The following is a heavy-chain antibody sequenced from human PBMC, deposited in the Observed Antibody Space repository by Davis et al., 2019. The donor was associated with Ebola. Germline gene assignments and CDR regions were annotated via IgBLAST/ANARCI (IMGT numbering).Heavy chain of an antibody. CDR2: INPSGGST. D-gene: IGHD3-10*01. V-gene: IGHV1-46*01. CDR1: GYTFTSYG. CDR3: ATLWFGELLRMGDAFDI. Sequence: ASVKVSCKASGYTFTSYGISWVRQAPGQGLEWMGIINPSGGSTSYAQKFQGRVTMTRDTSISTAYMELSRLRSDDTAVYYCATLWFGELLRMGDAFDIWGQGTMVTVSS. J-gene: IGHJ3*02.